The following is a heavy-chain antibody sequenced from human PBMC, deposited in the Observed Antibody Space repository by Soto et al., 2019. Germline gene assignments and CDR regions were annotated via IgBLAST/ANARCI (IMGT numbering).Heavy chain of an antibody. CDR3: ARDSHVGSGWQLTADY. CDR1: GFTFSSYG. CDR2: IWYDGSNK. J-gene: IGHJ4*02. V-gene: IGHV3-33*01. D-gene: IGHD6-19*01. Sequence: GGSLRLSCAASGFTFSSYGMHWVRQAPGKGLEWVAVIWYDGSNKYYAESVKGRFTISRDNSKNTLYLQMNSLRAEDTAVYYCARDSHVGSGWQLTADYWGQGTLVTVSS.